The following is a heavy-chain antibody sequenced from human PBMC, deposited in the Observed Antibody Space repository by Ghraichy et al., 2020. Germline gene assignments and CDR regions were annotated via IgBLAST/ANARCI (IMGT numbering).Heavy chain of an antibody. Sequence: ETLSLTCAVYGGSFSGYYWSWIRQPPGKGLEWIGEINHSGSTNYNPSLKSRVTISVDTSKNQFSLKLSSVTAADTAVYYCARTTSGTAMTPWGQGTLVTVSS. CDR3: ARTTSGTAMTP. V-gene: IGHV4-34*01. CDR1: GGSFSGYY. J-gene: IGHJ5*02. D-gene: IGHD5-18*01. CDR2: INHSGST.